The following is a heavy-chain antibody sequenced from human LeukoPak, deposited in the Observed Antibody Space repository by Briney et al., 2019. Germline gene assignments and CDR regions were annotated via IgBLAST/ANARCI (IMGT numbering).Heavy chain of an antibody. V-gene: IGHV3-48*04. D-gene: IGHD6-13*01. Sequence: PGGSLRLSCAASGFIFSSYSMNWVRQAPGKGLEWVSYISSSISTIYYADSVKGRFTISRDNAKNSLYLQMNSLRAEDTAVYYCAREGQQLDWFDPWGQGTLVTVSS. CDR3: AREGQQLDWFDP. J-gene: IGHJ5*02. CDR2: ISSSISTI. CDR1: GFIFSSYS.